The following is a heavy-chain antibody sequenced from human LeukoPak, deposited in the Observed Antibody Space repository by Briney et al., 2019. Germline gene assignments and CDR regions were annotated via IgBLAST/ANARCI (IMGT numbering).Heavy chain of an antibody. J-gene: IGHJ4*02. V-gene: IGHV3-15*07. CDR3: TTEMATMHY. D-gene: IGHD5-24*01. CDR2: IKSKTDGGTT. CDR1: GFTFRNAW. Sequence: GGSLRLSCAASGFTFRNAWMNWVRQAPGKGLEWVGRIKSKTDGGTTDYAAPVKGRFAIERDDSKKTMNLQMNRLKTEDTAVYYCTTEMATMHYWGQGTLVTVSS.